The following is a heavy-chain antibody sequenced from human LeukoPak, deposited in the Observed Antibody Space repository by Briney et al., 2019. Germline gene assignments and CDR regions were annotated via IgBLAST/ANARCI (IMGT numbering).Heavy chain of an antibody. CDR2: IKQDGSEK. D-gene: IGHD3-3*01. CDR1: GFTFSSYW. V-gene: IGHV3-7*01. Sequence: GGSLRLSCAASGFTFSSYWMSWVRQAPGKGLEWVANIKQDGSEKYYVDSVKGRFTISRDNAKNSLYLQMSSLRAEDTAVYYCARDVDFGVVITFDYWGQGTLVTVSS. J-gene: IGHJ4*02. CDR3: ARDVDFGVVITFDY.